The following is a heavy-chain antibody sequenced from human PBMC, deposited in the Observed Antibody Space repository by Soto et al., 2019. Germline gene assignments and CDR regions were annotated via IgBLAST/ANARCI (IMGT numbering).Heavy chain of an antibody. Sequence: PSETLSLTCTVSGGSISSSSYYWGWIRQPPGKGLEWIGCIYYSGSTYYNPSLKSRVTISVDTSKNQFSLKLSSVTAADTAVYYCARIVPATAIGGAWFDPWGQGTLVTVSS. V-gene: IGHV4-39*07. J-gene: IGHJ5*02. CDR3: ARIVPATAIGGAWFDP. CDR2: IYYSGST. CDR1: GGSISSSSYY. D-gene: IGHD2-2*01.